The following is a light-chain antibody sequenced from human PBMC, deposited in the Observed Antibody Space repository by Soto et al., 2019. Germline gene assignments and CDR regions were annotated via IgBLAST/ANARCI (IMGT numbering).Light chain of an antibody. V-gene: IGKV3-20*01. CDR2: QTS. CDR1: QYINTR. CDR3: QQYGGSPRT. J-gene: IGKJ1*01. Sequence: EIVLTQSPATLSSSPGDRVTLSWRASQYINTRLAWYQHRPGQSPRLLIYQTSLRAAGIPARFSASGSGTDFTLTITRLEPEDFAVYYCQQYGGSPRTFGQGTKVDI.